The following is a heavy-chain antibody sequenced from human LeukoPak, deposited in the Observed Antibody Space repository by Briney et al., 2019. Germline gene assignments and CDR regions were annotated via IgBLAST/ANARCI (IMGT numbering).Heavy chain of an antibody. Sequence: NTSETLSLTCTVSGGSISSGDYYWSWIRQPPGKGLEWIEYIYYSGSTYYNPSLKSRVTISVDTSKNQFSLKLSSVTAADTAVYYCARAEGEVATIGADYFDYWGQGTLVTVSS. J-gene: IGHJ4*02. CDR2: IYYSGST. CDR1: GGSISSGDYY. V-gene: IGHV4-30-4*01. D-gene: IGHD5-12*01. CDR3: ARAEGEVATIGADYFDY.